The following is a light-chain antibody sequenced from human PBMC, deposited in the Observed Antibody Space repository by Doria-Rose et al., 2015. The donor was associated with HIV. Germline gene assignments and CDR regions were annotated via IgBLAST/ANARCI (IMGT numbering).Light chain of an antibody. CDR2: WAS. J-gene: IGKJ3*01. CDR1: QSLLYTSKNY. V-gene: IGKV4-1*01. CDR3: QQYYDTPS. Sequence: DIQVTQSPESLGMSLGERATLNCKSKQSLLYTSKNYLAWYQQKPGQPPKLLIYWASTRQSGVAARFSGSGSGTDFTLTISSLEAEDVAVYYCQQYYDTPSFGPGTTVDIK.